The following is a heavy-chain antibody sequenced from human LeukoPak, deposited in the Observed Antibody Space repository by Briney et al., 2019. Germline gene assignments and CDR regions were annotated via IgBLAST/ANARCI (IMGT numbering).Heavy chain of an antibody. Sequence: PGGSLRLSCAASGFTLSNYWMHWARQAPGKGLEWVSAISAGGATIYYADSVKGRFTVSRDNSKNTLYLHMNSLRAEDTAIYYCAKDSGGTYFYHYYYMDVWGKGTTVTVSS. J-gene: IGHJ6*03. V-gene: IGHV3-23*01. D-gene: IGHD4-23*01. CDR3: AKDSGGTYFYHYYYMDV. CDR2: ISAGGATI. CDR1: GFTLSNYW.